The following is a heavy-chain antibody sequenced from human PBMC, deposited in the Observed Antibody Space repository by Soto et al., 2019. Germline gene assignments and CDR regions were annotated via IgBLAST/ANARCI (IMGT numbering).Heavy chain of an antibody. CDR1: GFTFSSYA. CDR2: ISFDGSNK. D-gene: IGHD2-2*01. Sequence: QVQLVESGGGVVQPGRSLRLSCAASGFTFSSYAMKWVRQAPGKGLEWVAVISFDGSNKYYADSVKGRFTISRDNSKNTVYLQMNSLRAEDTAVYFCARGPSSLTRFDYWGQGTLVTVSS. J-gene: IGHJ4*02. CDR3: ARGPSSLTRFDY. V-gene: IGHV3-30-3*01.